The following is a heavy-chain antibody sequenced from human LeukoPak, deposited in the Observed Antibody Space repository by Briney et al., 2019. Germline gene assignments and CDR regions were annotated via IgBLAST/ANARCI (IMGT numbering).Heavy chain of an antibody. V-gene: IGHV4-34*01. CDR3: ARGLGGGNSICFDY. J-gene: IGHJ4*02. Sequence: SETLSLTCAVYGGSFSDYHWSWIRQPPGKGLEWVGEINHSGSTNYNPSLKSRVTISVDTSKNQFSLKLSSVTAADTAVYYCARGLGGGNSICFDYWGQGPLVTVSS. CDR1: GGSFSDYH. D-gene: IGHD4-23*01. CDR2: INHSGST.